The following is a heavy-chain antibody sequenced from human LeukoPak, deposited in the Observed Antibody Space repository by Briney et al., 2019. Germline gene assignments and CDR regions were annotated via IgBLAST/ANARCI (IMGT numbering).Heavy chain of an antibody. CDR1: GGSISSYY. CDR3: AGVGSSNWLGIFDY. J-gene: IGHJ4*02. CDR2: ISYSGTT. D-gene: IGHD4-11*01. V-gene: IGHV4-59*01. Sequence: SETLSLTCTVSGGSISSYYWSWIRQPPGKGLEWIGYISYSGTTNYNPSLKSRVTISVDTSTNQFSLKLTSVIAADTAVYYCAGVGSSNWLGIFDYWGQGTLVTVSS.